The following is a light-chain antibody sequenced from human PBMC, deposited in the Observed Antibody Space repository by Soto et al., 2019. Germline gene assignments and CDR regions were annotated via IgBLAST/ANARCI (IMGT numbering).Light chain of an antibody. Sequence: EIVLSQSPGTLSVSPGERATLSCRASQSVSSSYSAWYQQKPGQPPRLLIYGASSRATGIPDRFSGSGSGTDFTLTISRLEPEDFAVYYCQQYGSSPPWTFGQGTKVEIK. CDR3: QQYGSSPPWT. J-gene: IGKJ1*01. V-gene: IGKV3-20*01. CDR2: GAS. CDR1: QSVSSSY.